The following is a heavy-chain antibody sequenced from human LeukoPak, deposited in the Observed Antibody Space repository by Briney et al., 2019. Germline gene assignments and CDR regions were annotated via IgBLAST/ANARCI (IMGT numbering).Heavy chain of an antibody. CDR1: GGSFSGYY. D-gene: IGHD5-18*01. J-gene: IGHJ5*02. Sequence: SETLSLTCAVYGGSFSGYYWSWIRQPPGKGLEWIGEINHSGSTNYNPSLKSRVTISVDTSKNQFSLKLSSVTAADTAVYYCARGNGYRVHWFDPWGQGTLVTGSS. V-gene: IGHV4-34*01. CDR3: ARGNGYRVHWFDP. CDR2: INHSGST.